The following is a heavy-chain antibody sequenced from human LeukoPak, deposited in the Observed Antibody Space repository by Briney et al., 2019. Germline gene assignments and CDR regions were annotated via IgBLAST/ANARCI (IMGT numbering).Heavy chain of an antibody. CDR2: IYTSGST. Sequence: SETLSLTCTVSGGSISGYYWSWIRQPAGKGLEWIGRIYTSGSTNYNPSLKSRVTMSVDTSKNQFSLKLSSVTAADTAVYYCARDRLMVYAGPWFDPWGQGTLVTVSS. CDR1: GGSISGYY. CDR3: ARDRLMVYAGPWFDP. V-gene: IGHV4-4*07. D-gene: IGHD2-8*01. J-gene: IGHJ5*02.